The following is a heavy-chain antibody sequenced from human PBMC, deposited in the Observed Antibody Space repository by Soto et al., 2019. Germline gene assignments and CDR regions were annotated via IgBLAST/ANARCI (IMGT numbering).Heavy chain of an antibody. Sequence: QVQLQESGPGLVKPSETLSLTCTVSGGSITNYYCSWFRQPPGKGLEWIGYIQYNGYSAYNLSLKRRVTMSMATSKTHFSLMVASVTATDTAVYYCARHGFGPLHGLVDVWGQGTTVIVSS. V-gene: IGHV4-59*08. CDR1: GGSITNYY. J-gene: IGHJ6*02. D-gene: IGHD3-10*01. CDR3: ARHGFGPLHGLVDV. CDR2: IQYNGYS.